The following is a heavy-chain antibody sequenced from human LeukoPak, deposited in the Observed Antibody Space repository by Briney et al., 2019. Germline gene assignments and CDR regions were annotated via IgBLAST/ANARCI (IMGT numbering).Heavy chain of an antibody. D-gene: IGHD3-3*01. V-gene: IGHV3-7*01. J-gene: IGHJ4*02. Sequence: GGSLRLSCAASGFTFSSYWMSWVRQAPGKGLEWVANIKQDGSEKYYVDSVKGRFTISRDNAKNSLYLQMNSLRAEDTAVYYCARDFEGITIFGVVSYWGQGTLVTVSS. CDR2: IKQDGSEK. CDR3: ARDFEGITIFGVVSY. CDR1: GFTFSSYW.